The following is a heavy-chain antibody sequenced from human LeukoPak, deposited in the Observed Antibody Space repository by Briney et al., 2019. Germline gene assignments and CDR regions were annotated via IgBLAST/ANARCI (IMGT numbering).Heavy chain of an antibody. J-gene: IGHJ4*02. CDR3: ARGLTTYNDYSNYLLY. Sequence: PGGSLRLSCAASGFTFSSYSMNWVRQAPGKGLEWVSSISSSSSYIYYADSVKGRFTISRDNAKNSLYLQMNSLRAEDTAVYYCARGLTTYNDYSNYLLYWGQGTLVTVSS. CDR1: GFTFSSYS. V-gene: IGHV3-21*01. CDR2: ISSSSSYI. D-gene: IGHD4-11*01.